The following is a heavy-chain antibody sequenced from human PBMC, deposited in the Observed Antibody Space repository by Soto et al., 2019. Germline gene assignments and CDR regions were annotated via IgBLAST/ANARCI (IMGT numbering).Heavy chain of an antibody. Sequence: VKVSCKASGYTFTSYGISWVRQAPGQGLEWMGWISAYNGNTNYAQKLQGRVTMTKDTSTSTAYMELRSLRSDDTAVYYCARGGWDIVVVTATLFDYWGQGTLVTVSS. CDR2: ISAYNGNT. CDR1: GYTFTSYG. V-gene: IGHV1-18*01. D-gene: IGHD2-21*02. J-gene: IGHJ4*02. CDR3: ARGGWDIVVVTATLFDY.